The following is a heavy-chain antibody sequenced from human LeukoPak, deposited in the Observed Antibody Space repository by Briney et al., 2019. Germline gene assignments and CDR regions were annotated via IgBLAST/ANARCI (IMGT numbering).Heavy chain of an antibody. D-gene: IGHD3-10*01. CDR1: GGTFSSYA. CDR3: ARHYGSGSLYYYYGMDV. J-gene: IGHJ6*04. Sequence: ASVKVSCKASGGTFSSYAISWVRQAPGQGLEWMGGIIPIFGTANYAQKFQGRVTITADESTSTAYMELSSLRSEDTAVYYCARHYGSGSLYYYYGMDVRGKGTTVTVSS. CDR2: IIPIFGTA. V-gene: IGHV1-69*13.